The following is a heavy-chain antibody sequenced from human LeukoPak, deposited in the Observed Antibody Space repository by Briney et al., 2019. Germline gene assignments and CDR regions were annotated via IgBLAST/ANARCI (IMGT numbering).Heavy chain of an antibody. J-gene: IGHJ3*02. D-gene: IGHD5-18*01. V-gene: IGHV3-74*03. CDR2: INSDGSDI. CDR1: GFTFSGYY. CDR3: ARDWQWLDAFDI. Sequence: GRSLRLSCAASGFTFSGYYMHWVRQAPGKGPVWVSRINSDGSDITYADSVKGRFTMSRDNAKSTLYLQMISLRAEDTAVYYCARDWQWLDAFDIWGQGTMVTVSS.